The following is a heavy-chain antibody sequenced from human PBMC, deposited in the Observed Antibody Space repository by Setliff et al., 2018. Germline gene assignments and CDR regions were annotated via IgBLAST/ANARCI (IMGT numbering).Heavy chain of an antibody. J-gene: IGHJ6*02. V-gene: IGHV4-34*01. CDR3: ARGEGDYYGSGSYFWSYYYGMDF. CDR1: GGSFSSYY. Sequence: SETLSLTCAVYGGSFSSYYWSWIRQPPGKGLEWIGASNHSGSTNYNPSLKSRVTISVDTSKNQFSLKLSSVTVADTAVYYCARGEGDYYGSGSYFWSYYYGMDFWGQGTTVTVSS. CDR2: SNHSGST. D-gene: IGHD3-10*01.